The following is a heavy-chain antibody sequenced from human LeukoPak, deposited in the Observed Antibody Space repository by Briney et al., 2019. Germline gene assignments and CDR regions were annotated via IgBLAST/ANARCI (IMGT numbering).Heavy chain of an antibody. CDR3: ARQVRPDV. J-gene: IGHJ6*04. Sequence: SQALSLTCTVSGGSISSGINYWNWIRQPAGKGLEWIGRIYTSGSANYNPSLKSRVTISLDTSKNQFSLRLTSVTAADTAVYYCARQVRPDVWGKGTTVTVSS. CDR1: GGSISSGINY. V-gene: IGHV4-61*02. CDR2: IYTSGSA.